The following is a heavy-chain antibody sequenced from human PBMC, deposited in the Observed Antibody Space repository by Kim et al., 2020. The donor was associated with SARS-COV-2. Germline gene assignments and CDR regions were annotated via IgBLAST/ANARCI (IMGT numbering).Heavy chain of an antibody. Sequence: GESLQISCKGSGYSFTSYWISWVRQMPGKGLEWMGRIDPSDSYTNYSPSFQGHVTISADKSISTAYLQWSSLKASDTAMYYCARDILGYCSSTSCPQVGYYYYGMDVWGQGTTVTVSS. CDR1: GYSFTSYW. CDR2: IDPSDSYT. D-gene: IGHD2-2*01. CDR3: ARDILGYCSSTSCPQVGYYYYGMDV. J-gene: IGHJ6*02. V-gene: IGHV5-10-1*01.